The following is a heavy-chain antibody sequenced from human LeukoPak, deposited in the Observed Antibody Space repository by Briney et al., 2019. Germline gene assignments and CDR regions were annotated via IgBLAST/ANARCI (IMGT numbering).Heavy chain of an antibody. V-gene: IGHV4-59*01. D-gene: IGHD1-26*01. CDR2: IYYSGST. CDR1: GGSISSYY. Sequence: SETLSLTCTVSGGSISSYYWSWIRQPPGKGLEWIGYIYYSGSTNYNPSLKSRVTISVDTSKNQFSLKLSSVTAADTAVYYCASTVTSGSYHGDRSAFDIWGQGTMVTVSS. CDR3: ASTVTSGSYHGDRSAFDI. J-gene: IGHJ3*02.